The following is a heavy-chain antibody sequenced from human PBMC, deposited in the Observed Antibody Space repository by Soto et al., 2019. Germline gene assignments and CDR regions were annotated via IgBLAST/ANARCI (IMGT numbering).Heavy chain of an antibody. CDR2: INQYGSEK. D-gene: IGHD6-19*01. J-gene: IGHJ4*02. CDR1: GFTFSYYW. CDR3: ASGSGYYSDH. V-gene: IGHV3-7*01. Sequence: PGGSLRLSCADSGFTFSYYWMTWVRQGPGKGLEWVANINQYGSEKYADSVKGRFTISRDNAKNSLYLQMNSLRAEDTAVYYCASGSGYYSDHWGQGTLVTVSS.